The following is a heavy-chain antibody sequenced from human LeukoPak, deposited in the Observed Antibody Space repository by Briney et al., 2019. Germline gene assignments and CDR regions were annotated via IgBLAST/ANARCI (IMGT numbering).Heavy chain of an antibody. D-gene: IGHD6-6*01. CDR1: GLTVSSNC. Sequence: GGSLRLSCAASGLTVSSNCMSWVRQAPGKGLEWVSSISSSSSYIYYADSVKGRFTISRDNAKNSLYLQMNSLRAEDTAVYYCARDLPEYSSSSNKELPDYWGQGTLVTVSS. J-gene: IGHJ4*02. CDR3: ARDLPEYSSSSNKELPDY. V-gene: IGHV3-21*01. CDR2: ISSSSSYI.